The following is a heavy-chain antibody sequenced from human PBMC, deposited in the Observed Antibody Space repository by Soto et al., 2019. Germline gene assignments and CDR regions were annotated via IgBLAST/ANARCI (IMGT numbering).Heavy chain of an antibody. CDR2: IYYSGST. V-gene: IGHV4-31*03. D-gene: IGHD3-22*01. Sequence: SETLSLTCTVSGGSISSGGYYWSWIRQHPGKGLEWIGYIYYSGSTYYNPSLKSRVTISVDTSKNQFSLKLSSVTAADTAVYYCARGDYYDSSGFPDWGQGTLVTVSS. CDR3: ARGDYYDSSGFPD. CDR1: GGSISSGGYY. J-gene: IGHJ4*02.